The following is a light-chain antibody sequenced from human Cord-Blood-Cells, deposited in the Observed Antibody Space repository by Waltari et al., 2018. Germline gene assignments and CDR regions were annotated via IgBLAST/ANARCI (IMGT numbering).Light chain of an antibody. CDR1: QSVSISY. CDR3: QQYGSSPLT. CDR2: VAP. Sequence: ELVLTQSPGTLSLSPGERATLSCRASQSVSISYLAWYQQKPGQAPRLLINVAPSRATGIPAGFSGSGSWTNFTPTISRLEPEEFAVVYCQQYGSSPLTFGGGTKVEIK. V-gene: IGKV3-20*01. J-gene: IGKJ4*01.